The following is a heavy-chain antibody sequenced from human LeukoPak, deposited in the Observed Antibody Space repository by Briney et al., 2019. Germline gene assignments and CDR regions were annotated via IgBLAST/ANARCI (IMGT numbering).Heavy chain of an antibody. J-gene: IGHJ5*01. CDR3: ASSATNNWLDY. V-gene: IGHV4-59*01. CDR1: GGSSSSYY. CDR2: IYYRGST. D-gene: IGHD6-25*01. Sequence: PSDTLSLTCTVSGGSSSSYYWSWIRQPPGKGLELIGYIYYRGSTNYNPSLKSRVTISVDTSKNQFSLKLTSVTAADTAVYYCASSATNNWLDYWGQGTLVTVS.